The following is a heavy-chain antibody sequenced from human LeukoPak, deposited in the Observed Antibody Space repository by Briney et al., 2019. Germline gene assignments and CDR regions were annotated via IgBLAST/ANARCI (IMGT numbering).Heavy chain of an antibody. D-gene: IGHD2-15*01. CDR1: GGAISSYY. CDR2: FYTSGST. Sequence: SESLSLTCTVSGGAISSYYWSWIRQPAGQGLEGIGRFYTSGSTNYNPSLRRRVTMSVDTSKHQFSLKLCSVTSADTAVYYCARDRYCSGGSCYSGYYYYMDVWGKGTTVTVSS. V-gene: IGHV4-4*07. J-gene: IGHJ6*03. CDR3: ARDRYCSGGSCYSGYYYYMDV.